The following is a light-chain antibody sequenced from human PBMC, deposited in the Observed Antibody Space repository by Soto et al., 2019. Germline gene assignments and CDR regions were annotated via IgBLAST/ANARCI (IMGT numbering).Light chain of an antibody. J-gene: IGKJ5*01. CDR2: GAS. Sequence: EIVLTQSPATLTLSPGERVSLSCRASQSVSSYLAWYQQKPGQAPRLLIYGASSRATGIPDRFSGSGSGTDFTLTISRLEPEDFAVYYCQQYGSSPRTFGQGTRLEI. V-gene: IGKV3-20*01. CDR3: QQYGSSPRT. CDR1: QSVSSY.